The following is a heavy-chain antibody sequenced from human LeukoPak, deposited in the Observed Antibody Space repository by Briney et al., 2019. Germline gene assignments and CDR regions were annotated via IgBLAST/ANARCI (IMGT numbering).Heavy chain of an antibody. D-gene: IGHD3-22*01. CDR2: MYYSGST. CDR1: GGSISSGDYY. J-gene: IGHJ5*02. Sequence: PSQTLSLTCTVSGGSISSGDYYWSWIRQPPGQGLVWIAYMYYSGSTYFNPSLKRRVTMSDDTSKNQLSLKLSSVTAANTAVYYCARPYYYDSRIDPWGQGILVTVSS. V-gene: IGHV4-30-4*01. CDR3: ARPYYYDSRIDP.